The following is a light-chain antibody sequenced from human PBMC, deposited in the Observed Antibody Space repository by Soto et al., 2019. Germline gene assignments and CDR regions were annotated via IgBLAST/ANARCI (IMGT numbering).Light chain of an antibody. CDR3: QRYGTSLPLT. Sequence: EIVLTQSPGTLSLSPGDRATLSCRASQSVSSNYLAWYQQKPGQAPRLLIYGASSRATGIPDRFSGRGSGTDFTLTISRLEPEDCAVYDCQRYGTSLPLTFGGGTKVEIK. CDR1: QSVSSNY. CDR2: GAS. V-gene: IGKV3-20*01. J-gene: IGKJ4*01.